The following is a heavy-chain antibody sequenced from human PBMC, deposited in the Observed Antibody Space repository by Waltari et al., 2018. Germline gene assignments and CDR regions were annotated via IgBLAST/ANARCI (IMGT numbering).Heavy chain of an antibody. D-gene: IGHD2-2*01. Sequence: EVQLVESGGGLVQPGGSLRLSCAASGFTFSSYWMTLVRTAPGKGLVGVYRIKREGSRKGKRDPVKGRFTISRKNAKNTLYLQRNSWGAEDTAVYNCARGVPLDYWGQGTLVTVPP. CDR2: IKREGSRK. CDR3: ARGVPLDY. CDR1: GFTFSSYW. V-gene: IGHV3-74*01. J-gene: IGHJ4*02.